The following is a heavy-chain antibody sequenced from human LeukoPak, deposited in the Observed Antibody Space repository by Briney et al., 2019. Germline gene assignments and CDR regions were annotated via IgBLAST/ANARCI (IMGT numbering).Heavy chain of an antibody. CDR1: GGSISSYY. CDR2: INHSGST. J-gene: IGHJ4*02. D-gene: IGHD1-14*01. Sequence: SETLSLTCTVSGGSISSYYWSWIRQPPGKGLEWIGEINHSGSTNYNPSLKSRVTISVDTSKNQFFLKLSSVTAADTAVYYCAREHTGFDYWGQGTLVTVSS. CDR3: AREHTGFDY. V-gene: IGHV4-34*01.